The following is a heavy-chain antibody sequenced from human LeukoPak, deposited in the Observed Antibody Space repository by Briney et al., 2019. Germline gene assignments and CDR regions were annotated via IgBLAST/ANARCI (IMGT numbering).Heavy chain of an antibody. CDR2: IYSGGST. V-gene: IGHV3-66*01. D-gene: IGHD3-10*01. Sequence: HAGGSLRLSCAASGFTVSSNYMSWVRQAPGKGLEWVSVIYSGGSTYYADSVKGRFTISRDNSKNTLYLQMNSLRAEDTAVYYCARGSGSYYLDYWGQGTLVTVSS. CDR1: GFTVSSNY. J-gene: IGHJ4*02. CDR3: ARGSGSYYLDY.